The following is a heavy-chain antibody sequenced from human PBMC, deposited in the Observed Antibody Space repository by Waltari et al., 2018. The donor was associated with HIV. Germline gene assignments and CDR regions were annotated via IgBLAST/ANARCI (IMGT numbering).Heavy chain of an antibody. CDR1: GFTFKNYG. CDR3: ARAPTTSLSLIQGF. Sequence: LVESGGDVVQPGRSLSLSCSASGFTFKNYGMHWVRQTPGKGLEWVAFVSFDSSDFYYADSVKGRFTVSRDNSKNTLFLQMDSLKSEDTSLYYCARAPTTSLSLIQGFWGQGTLVTVSS. CDR2: VSFDSSDF. J-gene: IGHJ4*02. V-gene: IGHV3-30*03.